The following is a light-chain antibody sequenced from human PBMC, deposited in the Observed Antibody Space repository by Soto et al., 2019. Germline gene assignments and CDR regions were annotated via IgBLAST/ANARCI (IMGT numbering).Light chain of an antibody. J-gene: IGKJ1*01. V-gene: IGKV3-20*01. Sequence: EIVLTQSPATLSLSPGERATLSCRASQSLSSNFLAWYQQKPGQPPRLLIYDSSTRATGFPDRFSGSGSGTDLTLTISRLEPEDFGVYYCQQYHDSPLMFGQGTKVDIK. CDR2: DSS. CDR3: QQYHDSPLM. CDR1: QSLSSNF.